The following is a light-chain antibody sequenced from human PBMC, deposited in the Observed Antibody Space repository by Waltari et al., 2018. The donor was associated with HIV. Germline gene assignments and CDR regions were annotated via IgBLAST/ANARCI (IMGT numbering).Light chain of an antibody. CDR3: HQVNFLPLT. CDR2: YAS. Sequence: VLTQAPDFLSVAPKETVTITCRASKTIRGGFHWCQQKPHPSPKLLIKYASEPASGVPSRFSGSRSGTDFTLTINGLEADDAATDYCHQVNFLPLTFGPGTKVEIK. J-gene: IGKJ3*01. CDR1: KTIRGG. V-gene: IGKV6-21*01.